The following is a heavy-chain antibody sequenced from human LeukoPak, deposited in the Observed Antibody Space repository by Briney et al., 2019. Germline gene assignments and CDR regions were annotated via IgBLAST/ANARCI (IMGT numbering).Heavy chain of an antibody. J-gene: IGHJ4*02. Sequence: SETLSLTCAVYGGAFSGYYWSWIRQPPGKGLEWIGEINHSGSTNYNPSLKSRVTISVDTSKNQFSLKLSSVTAADTAVYYRARASGQWLVRTYYSFDYWGQGTLVTVSS. CDR3: ARASGQWLVRTYYSFDY. V-gene: IGHV4-34*01. D-gene: IGHD6-19*01. CDR1: GGAFSGYY. CDR2: INHSGST.